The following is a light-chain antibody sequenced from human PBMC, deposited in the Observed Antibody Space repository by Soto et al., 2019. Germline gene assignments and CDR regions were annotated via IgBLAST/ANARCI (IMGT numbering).Light chain of an antibody. J-gene: IGKJ1*01. CDR2: DAS. CDR1: QSVSSN. V-gene: IGKV3-15*01. Sequence: EILMTQYPATLSECKGERATLSFRASQSVSSNLAWYQQKPGQAPRLLIYDASTRATGIPARFSGSGSGTEFTLTISSLHSDDFATYYCQQSCSYWTFGQGTKVDIK. CDR3: QQSCSYWT.